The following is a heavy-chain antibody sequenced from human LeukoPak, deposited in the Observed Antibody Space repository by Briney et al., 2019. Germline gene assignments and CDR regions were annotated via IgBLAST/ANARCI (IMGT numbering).Heavy chain of an antibody. V-gene: IGHV3-48*03. D-gene: IGHD3-22*01. Sequence: GGSLRLSCAASGFTFSSYEMNWVRQAPGKGLEWLLHISSSGSSIHYADSVKGRFTTSRDNAKSSLYLQMNSLRAEDTARYYCVRLRRNSDRSGYYYFYNYWGQGIQVTVSS. CDR1: GFTFSSYE. CDR3: VRLRRNSDRSGYYYFYNY. CDR2: ISSSGSSI. J-gene: IGHJ4*02.